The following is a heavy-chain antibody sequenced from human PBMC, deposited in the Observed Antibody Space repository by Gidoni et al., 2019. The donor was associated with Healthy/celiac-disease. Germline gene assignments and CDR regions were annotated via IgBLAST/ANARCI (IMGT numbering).Heavy chain of an antibody. V-gene: IGHV1-69*04. CDR1: GGTFSSYA. CDR2: IIPILGIA. CDR3: AREVEVVITKNWFDP. Sequence: QVQLVQSGAEVKKPGSSVKVSCKASGGTFSSYAISWVRQAPGQGLEWMGRIIPILGIANYAQKFQGRVTITADKSTSTAYMELSSLRSEDTAVYYCAREVEVVITKNWFDPWGQGTLVTVSS. J-gene: IGHJ5*02. D-gene: IGHD3-22*01.